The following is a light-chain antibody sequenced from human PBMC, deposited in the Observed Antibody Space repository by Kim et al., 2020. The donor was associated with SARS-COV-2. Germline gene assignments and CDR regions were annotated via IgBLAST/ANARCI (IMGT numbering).Light chain of an antibody. J-gene: IGKJ2*01. CDR2: GAS. Sequence: ETMMTQSPAALSVSPGERATLSCRASQNIGINVAWYQQKPGQAPRLLVYGASSRATCISGRFSGSGSGTDFTLTISSLQSEDLAVYYCQQYGDWPYVFGQGTKLEV. V-gene: IGKV3-15*01. CDR1: QNIGIN. CDR3: QQYGDWPYV.